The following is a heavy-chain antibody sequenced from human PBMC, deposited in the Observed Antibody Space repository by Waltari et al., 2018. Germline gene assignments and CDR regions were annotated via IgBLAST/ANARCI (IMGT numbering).Heavy chain of an antibody. V-gene: IGHV4-30-4*01. CDR2: IYYSGST. Sequence: QVQLQESGPGLVKPSQTLSLTCTVSGGSISSGDYSWSWIRQPPGKGLEWIGYIYYSGSTYSNPSLKSRVTISVDTSKNQFSLKLSSVTAADTAVYYCARDLQYNWFDPWGQGTLVTVSS. J-gene: IGHJ5*02. CDR1: GGSISSGDYS. D-gene: IGHD1-1*01. CDR3: ARDLQYNWFDP.